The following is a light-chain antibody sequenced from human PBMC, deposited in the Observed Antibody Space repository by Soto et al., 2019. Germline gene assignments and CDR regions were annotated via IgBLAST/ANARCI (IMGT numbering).Light chain of an antibody. CDR2: VAS. Sequence: EIVMTQSPATLSVSPGERATLSCRASQSVSSNLAWYQQKPGQTPKLLIYVASTRATGIPARFSGSGSGAKYTLTISRLQSEDLAEYYSNQYSVLPLSFLGGTKVEFK. V-gene: IGKV3-15*01. CDR1: QSVSSN. J-gene: IGKJ4*01. CDR3: NQYSVLPLS.